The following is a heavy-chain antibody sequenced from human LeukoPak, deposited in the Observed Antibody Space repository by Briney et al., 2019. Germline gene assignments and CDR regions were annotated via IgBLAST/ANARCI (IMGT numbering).Heavy chain of an antibody. J-gene: IGHJ6*03. CDR1: GFTFSSYA. V-gene: IGHV3-23*01. CDR3: AKNGDRGAYCSGGSCYPYYYYNMDV. CDR2: ISGSGGST. Sequence: GGSLRLSCAASGFTFSSYAMSWVRQAPGKGVEWVSAISGSGGSTYYADSVKGGFTISRDNSKNTLYLQMNRLRAEDTAIYYCAKNGDRGAYCSGGSCYPYYYYNMDVWGKGTTVTISS. D-gene: IGHD2-15*01.